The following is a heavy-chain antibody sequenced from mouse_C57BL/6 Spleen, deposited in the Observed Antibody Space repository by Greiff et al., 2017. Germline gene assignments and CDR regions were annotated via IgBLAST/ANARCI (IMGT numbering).Heavy chain of an antibody. V-gene: IGHV1-62-2*01. D-gene: IGHD3-2*02. J-gene: IGHJ4*01. CDR3: SRHEPGSSGLAMDY. Sequence: QVQLKESGAELVKPGASVKLSCKASGYTFTEYTIHWVKQRSGQGLEWIGWFYPGSGSIKYNEKFKDKATLTGDKSASTVYMVRSRLTSEDAAVYFCSRHEPGSSGLAMDYWGQGTSVTVSS. CDR2: FYPGSGSI. CDR1: GYTFTEYT.